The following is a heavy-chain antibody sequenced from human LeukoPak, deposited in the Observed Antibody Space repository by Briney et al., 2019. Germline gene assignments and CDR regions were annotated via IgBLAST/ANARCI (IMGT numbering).Heavy chain of an antibody. CDR3: ARGLVVVPAVSDY. J-gene: IGHJ4*02. CDR2: IRYDGSIK. V-gene: IGHV3-30*02. CDR1: GFTFSSYG. D-gene: IGHD2-2*01. Sequence: PGGSLRLSCAASGFTFSSYGMHWVRQAPGKGLEWVAFIRYDGSIKYYADSVKGRFTISRDNSKNTLYLQMNSLGVEDTSVYYCARGLVVVPAVSDYWGQGTLVTVSS.